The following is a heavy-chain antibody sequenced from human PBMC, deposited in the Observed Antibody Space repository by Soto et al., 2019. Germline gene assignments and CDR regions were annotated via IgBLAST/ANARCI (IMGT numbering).Heavy chain of an antibody. CDR2: ISWNSGNL. J-gene: IGHJ4*02. CDR1: GFTFDDCA. V-gene: IGHV3-9*01. CDR3: AKGASTTVFAFNDY. Sequence: GGSLRLSCAASGFTFDDCAMHWVRQGPGKGLEWVSSISWNSGNLGYADSVKGRFTISRDNAKNSLYLQMNSLRGEDTALYYCAKGASTTVFAFNDYWGQGTLVTVSS. D-gene: IGHD4-17*01.